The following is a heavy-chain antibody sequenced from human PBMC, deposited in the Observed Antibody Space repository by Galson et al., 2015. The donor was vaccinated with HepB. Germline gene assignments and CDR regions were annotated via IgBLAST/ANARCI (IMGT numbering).Heavy chain of an antibody. D-gene: IGHD3-10*02. J-gene: IGHJ4*02. Sequence: SLRLSCAASGFTFVNYAMSWLRQAPGKGLEWVSTISDKNVDTYYADSVKGRFSISRDDSKHTLYLQMTRLRAEDTAVYFCAKMALKRDYVKSPEGHCDYWGQGTLVTVSS. CDR2: ISDKNVDT. V-gene: IGHV3-23*01. CDR3: AKMALKRDYVKSPEGHCDY. CDR1: GFTFVNYA.